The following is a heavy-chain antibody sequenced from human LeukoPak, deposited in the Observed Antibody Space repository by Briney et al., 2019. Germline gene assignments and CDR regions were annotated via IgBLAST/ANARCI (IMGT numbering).Heavy chain of an antibody. CDR2: ISAYNGNT. Sequence: ASVKVSCKASGYTFTSYGISWVRQAPGQGLEWMGWISAYNGNTNYAQKLQGRVTMTTDTSTSTAYMELRSLRSDDTAVYYCAASGGDCPPAWCHAFGIWGQGTMVTVSS. J-gene: IGHJ3*02. V-gene: IGHV1-18*01. CDR3: AASGGDCPPAWCHAFGI. D-gene: IGHD2-21*02. CDR1: GYTFTSYG.